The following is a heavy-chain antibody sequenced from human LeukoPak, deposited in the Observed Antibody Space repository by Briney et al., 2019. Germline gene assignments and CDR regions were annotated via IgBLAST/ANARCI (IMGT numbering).Heavy chain of an antibody. J-gene: IGHJ4*02. CDR3: ARGGPAAGRFDF. CDR2: IYSGGRT. Sequence: GGSLRLSCAASGFTVSSNYVSRVREAPGQGLEWGSVIYSGGRTYDAASVKGRFTISRDNSKNTLYLQIKSLRAEATPVYYCARGGPAAGRFDFWGQGTLVTVSS. D-gene: IGHD6-13*01. CDR1: GFTVSSNY. V-gene: IGHV3-66*01.